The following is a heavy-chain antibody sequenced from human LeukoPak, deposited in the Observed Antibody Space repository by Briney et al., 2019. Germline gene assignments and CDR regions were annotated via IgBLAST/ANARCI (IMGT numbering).Heavy chain of an antibody. CDR3: ARADRYKSGDFDS. V-gene: IGHV4-59*01. D-gene: IGHD5-24*01. CDR2: IYYSGST. Sequence: SETLTLTCTVSSGSINSYYWNWIRQPPGKGLEYIGYIYYSGSTSFNPSLKSRLTISVDTSKNQFSLKLSSVTAADTAVYYCARADRYKSGDFDSWGQGTLVTVSS. CDR1: SGSINSYY. J-gene: IGHJ4*02.